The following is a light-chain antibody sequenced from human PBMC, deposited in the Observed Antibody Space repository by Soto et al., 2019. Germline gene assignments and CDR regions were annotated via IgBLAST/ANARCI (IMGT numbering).Light chain of an antibody. J-gene: IGKJ2*01. CDR3: QQYGSSPRYT. CDR1: QSVSSSY. V-gene: IGKV3-20*01. CDR2: GAS. Sequence: EIVLTQSPGTLSLSPGERATLSCRASQSVSSSYLAWYQQKPGQAPRLLIYGASSRATGIPDRFSGSGSGNDFTLTISRLEPGDFAVYYCQQYGSSPRYTFGQGSKLEIK.